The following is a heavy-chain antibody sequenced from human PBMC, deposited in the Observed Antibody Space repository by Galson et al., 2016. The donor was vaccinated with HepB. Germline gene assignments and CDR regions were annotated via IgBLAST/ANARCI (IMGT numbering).Heavy chain of an antibody. J-gene: IGHJ4*02. CDR3: AKAEMVTANY. Sequence: SLRLSCAASGFTFSSYAMSWVRQAPGKGLEWVSGIGISAGDTFYADSVRGRFTISRDNSKNTLYLRMNSLRAADTAVYYCAKAEMVTANYWGQGTLVTVSS. CDR1: GFTFSSYA. CDR2: IGISAGDT. D-gene: IGHD2-21*02. V-gene: IGHV3-23*01.